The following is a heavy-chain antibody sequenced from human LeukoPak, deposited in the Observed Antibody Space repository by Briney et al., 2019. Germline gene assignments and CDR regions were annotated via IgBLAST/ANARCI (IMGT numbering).Heavy chain of an antibody. D-gene: IGHD4-17*01. Sequence: GGSLRLSCAASGFTFTNYALIWVRQAPGKGLEWVSAISGRGTVYADAVKGRFTVSSDNSKNMLYLRMNSLRAEDTAVYYCARDPNGDYIGAFDFRGQGTMVTVSS. CDR2: ISGRGT. CDR3: ARDPNGDYIGAFDF. V-gene: IGHV3-23*01. J-gene: IGHJ3*01. CDR1: GFTFTNYA.